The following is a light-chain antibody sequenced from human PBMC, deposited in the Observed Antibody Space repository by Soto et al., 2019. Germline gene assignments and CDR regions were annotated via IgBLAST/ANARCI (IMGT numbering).Light chain of an antibody. J-gene: IGKJ4*01. CDR2: DAS. Sequence: AIQLTQSPSSLSASVGDRVTITCRASQGISSALAWYQQKPRKAPKLLIYDASSLESGVPSRFSGSGSGTEFTLTISSLQPDDFATYYCQQYNHYSGLTFGGGTKVDI. CDR1: QGISSA. CDR3: QQYNHYSGLT. V-gene: IGKV1D-13*01.